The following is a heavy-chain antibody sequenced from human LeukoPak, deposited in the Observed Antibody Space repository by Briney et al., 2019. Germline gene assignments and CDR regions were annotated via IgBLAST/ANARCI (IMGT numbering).Heavy chain of an antibody. Sequence: PSETLSLTCTVSGGSISSYYWSWIRQPPGKGLEWIGYIYYSGSTNYNPSLKSRVTISVDTSKNQFSLKLSSVTAADTAVYYCARLQQWYSSDIWGQGTLVTVSS. J-gene: IGHJ4*02. D-gene: IGHD6-19*01. V-gene: IGHV4-59*08. CDR3: ARLQQWYSSDI. CDR2: IYYSGST. CDR1: GGSISSYY.